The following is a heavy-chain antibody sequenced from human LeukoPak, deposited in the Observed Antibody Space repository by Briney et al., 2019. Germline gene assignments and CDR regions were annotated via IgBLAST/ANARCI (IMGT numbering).Heavy chain of an antibody. CDR2: IYYSGST. J-gene: IGHJ4*02. CDR1: GGSISSYY. D-gene: IGHD5-24*01. Sequence: SETLSLTCTVSGGSISSYYWSWIRQPPGKGLEWIGYIYYSGSTNYNPSLKSRVTISVDTSKNQFSLKLSSVTAADTAVYYCAGEEMATTYFDSWGQGTLVTVSS. CDR3: AGEEMATTYFDS. V-gene: IGHV4-59*01.